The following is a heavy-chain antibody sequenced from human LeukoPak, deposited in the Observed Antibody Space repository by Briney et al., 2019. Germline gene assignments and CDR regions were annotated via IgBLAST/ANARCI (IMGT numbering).Heavy chain of an antibody. D-gene: IGHD6-13*01. J-gene: IGHJ6*02. V-gene: IGHV3-23*01. Sequence: GGSLRLSCAASGFTFSAFAMSWVRQAPGKGLDWVSAMSAGGFTYYAHSVKGRFTISSDQSKNTVYLQMNSLRTEDTAVYYCARGSDISSWYYNGMDVWGQGTTVTVSS. CDR1: GFTFSAFA. CDR3: ARGSDISSWYYNGMDV. CDR2: MSAGGFT.